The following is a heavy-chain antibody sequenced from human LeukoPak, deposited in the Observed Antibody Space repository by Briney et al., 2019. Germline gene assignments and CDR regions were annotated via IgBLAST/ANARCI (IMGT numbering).Heavy chain of an antibody. D-gene: IGHD1-26*01. Sequence: ASVKVSCKASGYTFTSYDINWVRQATGQGLEWMGWMNPNSGNTGYAQKFQGRVTMTRNTSISTAYMELSSLRSEDTAVYYCATYYPKGNWFDPWGQGTLVTVSS. J-gene: IGHJ5*02. CDR2: MNPNSGNT. CDR3: ATYYPKGNWFDP. CDR1: GYTFTSYD. V-gene: IGHV1-8*01.